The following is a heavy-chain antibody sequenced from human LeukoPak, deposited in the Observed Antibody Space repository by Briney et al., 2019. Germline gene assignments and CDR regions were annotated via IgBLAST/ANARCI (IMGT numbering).Heavy chain of an antibody. CDR3: AGPSSSGVGY. V-gene: IGHV3-30*02. J-gene: IGHJ4*02. D-gene: IGHD6-6*01. CDR2: IRYDGTNK. CDR1: GFTFSKYG. Sequence: GGSLRLSCAASGFTFSKYGMHWVRQAPGKGLEWVAFIRYDGTNKYYADSVKGRFTISRDNTKNTLYVQMNSLRVEDTAVYYCAGPSSSGVGYWGQGTLVTVSS.